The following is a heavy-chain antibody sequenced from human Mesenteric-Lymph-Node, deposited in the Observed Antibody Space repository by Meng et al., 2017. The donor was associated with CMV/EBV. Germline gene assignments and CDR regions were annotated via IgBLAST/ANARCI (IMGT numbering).Heavy chain of an antibody. Sequence: GESLKISCAASGFTFSSYGMHWVRQAPGKGLEWVAFIRYDGSNKYYADSVKGRFTISRDNTKTSLYLQMDSLRAEDTAVYYCARGNNFDVWGQGTMVTVSS. CDR1: GFTFSSYG. CDR2: IRYDGSNK. J-gene: IGHJ3*01. CDR3: ARGNNFDV. V-gene: IGHV3-30*02. D-gene: IGHD2/OR15-2a*01.